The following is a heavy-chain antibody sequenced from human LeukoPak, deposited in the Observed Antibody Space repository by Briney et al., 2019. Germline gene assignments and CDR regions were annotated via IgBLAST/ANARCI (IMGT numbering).Heavy chain of an antibody. CDR3: ARGYYDSSGYVDY. J-gene: IGHJ4*02. D-gene: IGHD3-22*01. V-gene: IGHV1-69*04. CDR2: IIPILGIA. Sequence: ASVKVSCKASGGTFSSYAISWVRQAPGQGREWMGRIIPILGIANYAQKFQGRVTITADKSTSTAYMELSSLRSEDTAVYYCARGYYDSSGYVDYWGQETLVTVSS. CDR1: GGTFSSYA.